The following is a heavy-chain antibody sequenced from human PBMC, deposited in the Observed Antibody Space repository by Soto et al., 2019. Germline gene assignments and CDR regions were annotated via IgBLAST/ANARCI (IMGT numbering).Heavy chain of an antibody. CDR2: IYYSGST. V-gene: IGHV4-61*01. J-gene: IGHJ4*02. Sequence: NPSETLSLTCTVSGGSVSSGSYYWSWIRQPPGKGLEWIGYIYYSGSTNYNPSLKSRVTISVDTSKNQFSLKLSSVTAADTAVYYCARSRSLTRWGQGTLVTVSS. D-gene: IGHD3-10*01. CDR1: GGSVSSGSYY. CDR3: ARSRSLTR.